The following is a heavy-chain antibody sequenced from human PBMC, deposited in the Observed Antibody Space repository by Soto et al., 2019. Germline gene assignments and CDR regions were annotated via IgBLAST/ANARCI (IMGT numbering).Heavy chain of an antibody. Sequence: QVKLVQSGTEVKRPGDSVKVSCKASGYTFTGYYVHWVRQAPGQGLEWMGWINPNSGDTYLAQRFQGRVTMNRDTSIGTAYMELRGLKSDDTAEYYCAKGGAIVAAGTRVYLYNAMDGWGQGTTVTVSS. D-gene: IGHD1-26*01. CDR3: AKGGAIVAAGTRVYLYNAMDG. CDR1: GYTFTGYY. CDR2: INPNSGDT. J-gene: IGHJ6*02. V-gene: IGHV1-2*02.